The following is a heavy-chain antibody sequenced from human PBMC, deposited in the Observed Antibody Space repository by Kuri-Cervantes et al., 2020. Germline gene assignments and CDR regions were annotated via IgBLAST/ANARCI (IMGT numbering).Heavy chain of an antibody. V-gene: IGHV1-69*06. Sequence: SVKVSCKASGGTFSSYAISWVRQAPGQGLEWMGGIIPIFGTANYAQKFQGRVTMTGNTSISTAYMELSSLRSEDTAVYYCASNLDTAMVTIWGQGTLVTVSS. D-gene: IGHD5-18*01. CDR1: GGTFSSYA. CDR2: IIPIFGTA. J-gene: IGHJ4*02. CDR3: ASNLDTAMVTI.